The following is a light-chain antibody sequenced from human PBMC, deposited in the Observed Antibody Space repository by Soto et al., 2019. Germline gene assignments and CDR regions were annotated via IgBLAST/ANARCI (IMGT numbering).Light chain of an antibody. V-gene: IGLV2-14*01. CDR3: SSYTSSSLVV. J-gene: IGLJ2*01. Sequence: QSLLTQPASVSGSPGQSITISCTGTSSDVGGYNYVSWYQQHPGKAPKLMIYEVSNRPSGVSNRFSGSKSGNTASLTISGLQAEDEADYYCSSYTSSSLVVFGGGTKLTVL. CDR2: EVS. CDR1: SSDVGGYNY.